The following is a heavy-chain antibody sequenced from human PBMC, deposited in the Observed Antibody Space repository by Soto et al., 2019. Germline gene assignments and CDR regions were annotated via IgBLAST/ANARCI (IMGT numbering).Heavy chain of an antibody. CDR1: GFTFSTYD. D-gene: IGHD2-15*01. V-gene: IGHV3-30*18. CDR2: ISYDTSYK. J-gene: IGHJ4*02. Sequence: QVQLVESGGGVVQPGGSLRLSCAVSGFTFSTYDMHWVRQAPGKGLEWVAVISYDTSYKNHVDSVKGRFTISRDNSKNTLYLQMTSLRAEDTAVYYCAKVSIAKSSAVTFDSWGQGTLDTVSS. CDR3: AKVSIAKSSAVTFDS.